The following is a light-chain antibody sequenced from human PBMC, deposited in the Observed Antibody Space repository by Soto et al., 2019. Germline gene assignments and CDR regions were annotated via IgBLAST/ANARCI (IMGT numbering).Light chain of an antibody. CDR3: CSAANRPSAVV. V-gene: IGLV2-23*02. CDR1: RSVVGNYNL. Sequence: QSALTQPASVSGSHGQSIPISCTGTRSVVGNYNLVSWYQHHPGTAPKLMVYEVTKRPSGVSSRFSGSKSGNTSSLTISGLLAEDEADYYGCSAANRPSAVVFGGRTKVTVL. CDR2: EVT. J-gene: IGLJ3*02.